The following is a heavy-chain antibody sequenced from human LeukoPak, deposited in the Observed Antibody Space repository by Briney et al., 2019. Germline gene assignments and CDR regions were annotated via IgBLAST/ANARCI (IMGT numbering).Heavy chain of an antibody. CDR3: VRLQPNTGEWAFDI. V-gene: IGHV4-59*01. D-gene: IGHD1-1*01. CDR1: GGSISSYY. Sequence: AETFSLTCTVSGGSISSYYWSWIRQPPGEGLEWIGYISNSGSTNYNPSLKSRVTISVDTSKNQLSLKLSSVTAADTAVYHCVRLQPNTGEWAFDIWGKGTVVSVSS. CDR2: ISNSGST. J-gene: IGHJ3*02.